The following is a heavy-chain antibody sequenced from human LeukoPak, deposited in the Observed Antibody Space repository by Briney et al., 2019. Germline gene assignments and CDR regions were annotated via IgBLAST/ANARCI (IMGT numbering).Heavy chain of an antibody. D-gene: IGHD3-16*01. V-gene: IGHV5-51*01. CDR2: IYPRDSDT. Sequence: GESLKISCKASGYSFTNYWIGWVRQMPGKGLGWMGIIYPRDSDTRYSPSFQGQVTISADRSISTAYLQWSSLKASDTAMYYCARDRGTRAFDYWGQGTLVTVSS. J-gene: IGHJ4*02. CDR1: GYSFTNYW. CDR3: ARDRGTRAFDY.